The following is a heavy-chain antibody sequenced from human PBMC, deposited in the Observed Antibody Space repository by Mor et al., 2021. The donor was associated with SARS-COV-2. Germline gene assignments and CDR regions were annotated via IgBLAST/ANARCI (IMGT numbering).Heavy chain of an antibody. Sequence: NGATYYAPTFQGRVTMTADTSTQTGYMELRSLRSDDTAIYFCERSAELDVWGQGTTVTVSS. CDR3: ERSAELDV. CDR2: NGAT. J-gene: IGHJ6*02. V-gene: IGHV1-18*01.